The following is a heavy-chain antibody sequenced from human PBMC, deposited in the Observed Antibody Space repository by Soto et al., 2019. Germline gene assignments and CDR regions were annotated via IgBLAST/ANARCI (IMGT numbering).Heavy chain of an antibody. D-gene: IGHD2-2*01. Sequence: SETLSLTCTVSGGSIISYYWIWIRHPAGKGLEWIGYIYYSGSTNYNPSLKSRVTISVDTSKNQFSLKLSSVTAADTAVYYCARSIVVVPAANYYYYGMDVWGQGTTVT. CDR3: ARSIVVVPAANYYYYGMDV. CDR2: IYYSGST. CDR1: GGSIISYY. J-gene: IGHJ6*02. V-gene: IGHV4-59*01.